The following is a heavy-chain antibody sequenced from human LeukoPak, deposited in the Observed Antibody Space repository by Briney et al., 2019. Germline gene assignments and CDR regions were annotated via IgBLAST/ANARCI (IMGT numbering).Heavy chain of an antibody. V-gene: IGHV3-23*01. CDR2: ISGSGGST. J-gene: IGHJ4*02. Sequence: GGSLRLSCAASGFTFSSYAMSWVRQAPGKGLEWVSSISGSGGSTYYADSVKGRFTISRDNSKNTLYLQMNSLRAEDTAVYYCAKDLKIPSDYAFDYWGQGTLVTVSS. CDR1: GFTFSSYA. D-gene: IGHD4-17*01. CDR3: AKDLKIPSDYAFDY.